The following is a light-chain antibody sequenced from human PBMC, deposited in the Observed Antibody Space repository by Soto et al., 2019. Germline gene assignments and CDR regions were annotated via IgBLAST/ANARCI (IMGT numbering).Light chain of an antibody. CDR1: QSVSSSY. CDR2: GAS. CDR3: QQYGSSGET. Sequence: EIVLTQSPGTLSLSPGERATLSCRASQSVSSSYLAWYQQKPGQAPRLLIYGASSRATGIPDRFSGSGSGTDFTLTISRLEPEDFAVYSCQQYGSSGETFGQGTKVEIK. J-gene: IGKJ1*01. V-gene: IGKV3-20*01.